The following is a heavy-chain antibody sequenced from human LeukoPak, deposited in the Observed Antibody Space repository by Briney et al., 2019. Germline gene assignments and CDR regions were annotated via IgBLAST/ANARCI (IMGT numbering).Heavy chain of an antibody. V-gene: IGHV1-2*02. Sequence: ASVKVSCKASGYTFTGYYMHWVRQAPGQGLEWMGWTNPNSGGTNYAQKFQGRVTMTRDTSISTAYMELSRLRSDDTAVYYCARLWFGELLTVDYWGQGTLVTVSS. CDR1: GYTFTGYY. J-gene: IGHJ4*02. CDR2: TNPNSGGT. CDR3: ARLWFGELLTVDY. D-gene: IGHD3-10*01.